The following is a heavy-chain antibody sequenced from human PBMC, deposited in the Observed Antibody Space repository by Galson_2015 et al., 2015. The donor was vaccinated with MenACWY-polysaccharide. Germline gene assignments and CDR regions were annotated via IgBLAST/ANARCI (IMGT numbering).Heavy chain of an antibody. CDR2: MKRGGTS. CDR1: GFTFSNYC. V-gene: IGHV3-23*01. D-gene: IGHD2-15*01. Sequence: SLRLSCAASGFTFSNYCMAWVRQAPGKGLDWVSAMKRGGTSYYAASVKGRFTISRDNSKNTLYLQMNSLRVEDTAVYYCARERFCSDGLWCFYDSWGQGTLVTVSS. J-gene: IGHJ4*02. CDR3: ARERFCSDGLWCFYDS.